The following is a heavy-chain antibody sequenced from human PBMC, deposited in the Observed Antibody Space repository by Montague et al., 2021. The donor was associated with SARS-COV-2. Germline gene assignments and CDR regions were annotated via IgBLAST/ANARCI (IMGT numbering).Heavy chain of an antibody. CDR1: GGTISTDNLYWY. CDR2: INHSANT. CDR3: ASGIYPSGSYYNRYYYGLNI. D-gene: IGHD3-10*01. Sequence: SETLSLTCLVSGGTISTDNLYWYWAWIRQPPEKGLEWIGEINHSANTKYNPSLKSPVTISIDTSKNQFSLKMTSVTAADTATYYCASGIYPSGSYYNRYYYGLNIWGPGTTVIVSS. J-gene: IGHJ6*02. V-gene: IGHV4-34*01.